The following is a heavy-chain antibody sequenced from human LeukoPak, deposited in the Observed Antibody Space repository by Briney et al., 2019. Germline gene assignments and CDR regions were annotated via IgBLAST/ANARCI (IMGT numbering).Heavy chain of an antibody. CDR1: GYTFTSYY. CDR2: INPSGGST. V-gene: IGHV1-46*01. CDR3: GRNPPAEPNYYDSSVYYYYGMDV. Sequence: ASVKVSCKASGYTFTSYYMHWVRQAPGQGLEWMGIINPSGGSTSYAQKFQGRVTITADESTSTAYMELSSLRSEDTAVYYCGRNPPAEPNYYDSSVYYYYGMDVWGQGTTVTVSS. D-gene: IGHD3-22*01. J-gene: IGHJ6*02.